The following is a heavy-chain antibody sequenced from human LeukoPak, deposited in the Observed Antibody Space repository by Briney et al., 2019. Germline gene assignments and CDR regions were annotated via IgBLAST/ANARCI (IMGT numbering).Heavy chain of an antibody. CDR1: GFTFSSYA. D-gene: IGHD6-19*01. CDR2: SGSGGGT. J-gene: IGHJ5*02. Sequence: GGSLRLSCAASGFTFSSYAMSWVRQAPGKGLEWVSASGSGGGTYYADSVKGRFIISRDSSKNTLYLQMNSLRAEDTAVYYCAQHNSGIGFDPWGQGTLVTVSS. V-gene: IGHV3-23*01. CDR3: AQHNSGIGFDP.